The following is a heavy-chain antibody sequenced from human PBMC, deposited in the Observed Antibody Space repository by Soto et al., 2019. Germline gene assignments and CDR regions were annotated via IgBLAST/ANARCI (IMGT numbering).Heavy chain of an antibody. Sequence: SETLSLTCTVSGGSISSYYWSWIRQPPGKGLEWIGYIYYSGSTNYNPSLKSRVTISVDTSKNQFSLKLSSVTAADTAVYYCARGGGYSSSWVRSVRYGMDVWGQGTTVTVS. CDR2: IYYSGST. D-gene: IGHD6-13*01. J-gene: IGHJ6*02. CDR3: ARGGGYSSSWVRSVRYGMDV. V-gene: IGHV4-59*01. CDR1: GGSISSYY.